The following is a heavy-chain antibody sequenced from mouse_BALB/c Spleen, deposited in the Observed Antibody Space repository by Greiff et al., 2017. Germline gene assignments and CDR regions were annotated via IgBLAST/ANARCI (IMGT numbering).Heavy chain of an antibody. D-gene: IGHD1-1*01. CDR3: TNYYGSSWFAY. CDR2: INPSNGGT. Sequence: VQLQQSGAELVRPGSSVKISCKASGYAFSSYYMYWVKQRPGQGLEWIGGINPSNGGTNFNEKFKSKATLTVDKSSSTAYMQLSSLTSEDSAVYYCTNYYGSSWFAYWGQGTLVTVSA. V-gene: IGHV1S16*01. J-gene: IGHJ3*01. CDR1: GYAFSSYY.